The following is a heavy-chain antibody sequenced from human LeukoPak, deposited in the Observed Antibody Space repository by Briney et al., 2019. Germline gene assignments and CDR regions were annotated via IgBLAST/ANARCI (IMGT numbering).Heavy chain of an antibody. J-gene: IGHJ6*03. CDR3: ARTSSGYSYAYRDYYYYMDV. V-gene: IGHV3-74*01. CDR2: INSDGSRT. Sequence: PGGSLRLSCAASGFTFSSYWMHWVRHAPGRGLVWVSRINSDGSRTTYADSVKGRFTISRDNAKNSLYLQMNSLRAEDTAVHYCARTSSGYSYAYRDYYYYMDVWGKGTTVTISS. CDR1: GFTFSSYW. D-gene: IGHD5-18*01.